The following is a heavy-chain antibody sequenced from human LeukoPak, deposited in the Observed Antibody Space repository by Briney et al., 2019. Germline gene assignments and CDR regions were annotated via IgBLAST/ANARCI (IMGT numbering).Heavy chain of an antibody. J-gene: IGHJ4*02. D-gene: IGHD3-22*01. Sequence: GASVKVSCKVSGYTLTELSMHWVRQAPGKGLEWMGGFDPEDGETIYAQKFQGRVTMTEDTSTDTAYMELSSLRSEDTAVYYCATADYYDSSGPFDYWGQGTLVTVSS. CDR1: GYTLTELS. CDR3: ATADYYDSSGPFDY. CDR2: FDPEDGET. V-gene: IGHV1-24*01.